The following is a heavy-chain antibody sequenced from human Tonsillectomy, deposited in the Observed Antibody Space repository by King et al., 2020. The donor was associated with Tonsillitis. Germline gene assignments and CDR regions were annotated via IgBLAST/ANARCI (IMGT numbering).Heavy chain of an antibody. CDR2: IFYIGSSGDT. J-gene: IGHJ4*02. Sequence: VQLQESGPGLVKPSETLSLTCTVSGVSVSGYYWSWIRQPPVKGLEWMGYIFYIGSSGDTNSNPSLKSRVTITVDTSKNQVFLSVTSVTDADTAVYFCARGLWDFPYWGQGILVTVSS. CDR1: GVSVSGYY. V-gene: IGHV4-59*02. CDR3: ARGLWDFPY. D-gene: IGHD1-26*01.